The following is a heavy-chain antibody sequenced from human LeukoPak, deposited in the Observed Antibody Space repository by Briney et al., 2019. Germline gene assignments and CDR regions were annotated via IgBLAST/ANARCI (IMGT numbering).Heavy chain of an antibody. J-gene: IGHJ3*02. CDR2: ISYDGSNK. CDR3: AAFDI. CDR1: GFTFSSYA. V-gene: IGHV3-30*03. Sequence: PGGSLRLSCAASGFTFSSYAMSWVRQAPGKGLEWVAVISYDGSNKYYADSVKGRFTISRDNAKNSLYLQMNSLRAEDTAVYYCAAFDIWGQGTMVTVSS.